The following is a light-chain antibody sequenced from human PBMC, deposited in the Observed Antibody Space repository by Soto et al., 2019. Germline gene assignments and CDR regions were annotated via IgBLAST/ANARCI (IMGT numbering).Light chain of an antibody. J-gene: IGKJ3*01. Sequence: EIVMTQSPGTLSLSPRERATLSCRASQSVSRNFLAWYQQRPGQAPRLLMDGASSRAAGIPDRFSGSGSGTDFTLIISRLEPEDFAVYYCHHYGRSAIFTFGPGTTVDIK. CDR2: GAS. V-gene: IGKV3-20*01. CDR1: QSVSRNF. CDR3: HHYGRSAIFT.